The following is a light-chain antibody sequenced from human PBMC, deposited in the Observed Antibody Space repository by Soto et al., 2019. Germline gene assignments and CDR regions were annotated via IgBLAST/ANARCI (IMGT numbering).Light chain of an antibody. V-gene: IGKV1-39*01. CDR3: QQSYSTPLT. J-gene: IGKJ4*01. CDR2: AAS. CDR1: QSISSY. Sequence: DIQMTPSPSSLSASVGDRVTITCRASQSISSYLNWYQQKPGKAPKLLIYAASSLQSGVPSRFSGSGAGTDFTLTISSLQPEDFATYYYQQSYSTPLTFARGTMVDIK.